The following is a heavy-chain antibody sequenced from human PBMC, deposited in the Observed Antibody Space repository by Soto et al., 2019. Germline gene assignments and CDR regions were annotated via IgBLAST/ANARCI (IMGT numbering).Heavy chain of an antibody. V-gene: IGHV3-11*04. D-gene: IGHD1-26*01. CDR3: AKEFQWELHAFDI. CDR2: IGGTSNVI. J-gene: IGHJ3*02. CDR1: GFIFSANY. Sequence: QVQLVESGGALVEPGGSLRLSCEASGFIFSANYMTWIRQAPGKGLEWVSYIGGTSNVIYYADSVKGRFTISRDNAKNSLYLQMNSLRADDTAVYYCAKEFQWELHAFDIWGQGTMVTVSS.